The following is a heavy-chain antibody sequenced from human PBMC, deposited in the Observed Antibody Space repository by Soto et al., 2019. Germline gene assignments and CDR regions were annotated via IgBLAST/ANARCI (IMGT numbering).Heavy chain of an antibody. V-gene: IGHV4-34*01. CDR3: ARGRNYYDGSGYLDY. CDR2: SNHSGST. CDR1: GGSFSGYY. D-gene: IGHD3-22*01. J-gene: IGHJ4*02. Sequence: SETLSLTCAVYGGSFSGYYWSWIRQPPGKGLEWIGESNHSGSTNYNPSRKSRVTISVDTSKNQFSLKLSSVTAADTAVYYCARGRNYYDGSGYLDYLGQGTLVTVSS.